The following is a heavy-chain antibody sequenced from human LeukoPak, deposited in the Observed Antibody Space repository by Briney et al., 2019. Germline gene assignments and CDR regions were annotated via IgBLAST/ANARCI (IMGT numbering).Heavy chain of an antibody. CDR2: IYPGDSDT. V-gene: IGHV5-51*01. D-gene: IGHD3-10*01. J-gene: IGHJ4*02. CDR1: GYSFTSHW. CDR3: ARSEMWFGELGDY. Sequence: GESLKISCKGSGYSFTSHWIGWVRQLPGKGLEWMGIIYPGDSDTRYSPSFQGQVTISADKSISTAYLQWSSLKASDTAMYYCARSEMWFGELGDYWGQGTLVTVSS.